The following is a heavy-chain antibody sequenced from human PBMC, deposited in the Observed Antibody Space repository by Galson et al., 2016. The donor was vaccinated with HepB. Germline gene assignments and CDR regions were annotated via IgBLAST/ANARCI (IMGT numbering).Heavy chain of an antibody. Sequence: SLRLSCAASGFTFSSDDMNWVRQAPGKGLEWVSYISSSSSHKYYAASVKGRFTISRDNARQALFLEMNSLRAEDTAIYFCSKDTDITARSSGMDVRGQGTTVTVSS. V-gene: IGHV3-21*01. D-gene: IGHD1-14*01. CDR2: ISSSSSHK. J-gene: IGHJ6*02. CDR3: SKDTDITARSSGMDV. CDR1: GFTFSSDD.